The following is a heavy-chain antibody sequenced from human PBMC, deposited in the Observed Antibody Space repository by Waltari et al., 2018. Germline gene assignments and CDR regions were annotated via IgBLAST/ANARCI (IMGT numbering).Heavy chain of an antibody. CDR2: MNPNSGNT. CDR3: ARGRRGRITMIVVGNY. V-gene: IGHV1-8*01. CDR1: GYTFTSYD. Sequence: QVQLVQSGAEVKKPGASVKVSCKASGYTFTSYDIHWVRQATGQGLEWMGWMNPNSGNTGYAQKFQGRVTMTRNTSISTAYMELSSLRSEDTAVYYCARGRRGRITMIVVGNYWGQGTLVTVSS. J-gene: IGHJ4*02. D-gene: IGHD3-22*01.